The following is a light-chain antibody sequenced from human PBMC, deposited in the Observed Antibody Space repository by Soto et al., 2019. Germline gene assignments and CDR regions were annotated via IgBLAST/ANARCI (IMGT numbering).Light chain of an antibody. CDR2: DAS. Sequence: EIVLTQSPATLSLSPGERATLSCRASQSVSTYFAWYQQKPGQPPRLLIYDASNRATGIPARFSGSGSGTDFTLNISSLETEDFAVYYCQQRSNWPLVTFGPGTRVDVK. V-gene: IGKV3-11*01. CDR3: QQRSNWPLVT. J-gene: IGKJ3*01. CDR1: QSVSTY.